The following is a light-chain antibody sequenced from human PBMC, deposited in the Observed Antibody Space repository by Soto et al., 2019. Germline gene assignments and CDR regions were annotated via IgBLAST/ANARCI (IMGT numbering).Light chain of an antibody. CDR1: QSVNSV. CDR3: QQYNYLWT. J-gene: IGKJ1*01. CDR2: DAA. V-gene: IGKV3D-15*01. Sequence: EIVMTQSPATLSVSPGERATLSCRASQSVNSVLAWYQHKPGQAPRLLIYDAATRATGIPARFSGSGSGTEFTLTISSLQSEDFAVYYCQQYNYLWTFGQGTKVEIK.